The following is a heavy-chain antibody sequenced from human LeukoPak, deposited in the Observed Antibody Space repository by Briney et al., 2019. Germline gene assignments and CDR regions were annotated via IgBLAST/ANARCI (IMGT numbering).Heavy chain of an antibody. D-gene: IGHD4-17*01. J-gene: IGHJ6*03. Sequence: ASVKVSCKASGYTFTSYCISWVRQAPGQGLEGVGLVNAYNGNTNCAQKLQGRVTMTTDTSTDTAYMDLRSLRSDDTAVYYCARDFSAVTTYGYYYMDVWGKGTTVTVSS. V-gene: IGHV1-18*01. CDR2: VNAYNGNT. CDR3: ARDFSAVTTYGYYYMDV. CDR1: GYTFTSYC.